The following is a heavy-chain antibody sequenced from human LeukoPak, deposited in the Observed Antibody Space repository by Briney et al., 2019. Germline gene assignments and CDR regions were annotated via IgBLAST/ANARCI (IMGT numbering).Heavy chain of an antibody. Sequence: GGSLRLSCAASGFTFSVYAMHWVRQAPGKGLEWVALISYDGSNKYYADSVKGRFTISRDNSKNTLYLQMNSLRAEDTAVYYCARVKEVIPIFGSKRGSWYFDLWGRGTLVTVSS. V-gene: IGHV3-30*04. CDR1: GFTFSVYA. J-gene: IGHJ2*01. CDR2: ISYDGSNK. D-gene: IGHD3-3*01. CDR3: ARVKEVIPIFGSKRGSWYFDL.